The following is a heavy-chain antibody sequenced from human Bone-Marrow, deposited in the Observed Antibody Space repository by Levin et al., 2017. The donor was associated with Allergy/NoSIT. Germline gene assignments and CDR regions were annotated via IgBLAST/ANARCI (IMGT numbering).Heavy chain of an antibody. CDR1: GFTFNDYA. J-gene: IGHJ4*02. CDR3: TKSGQNDN. Sequence: PGGSLRLSCAASGFTFNDYAMTWVRQAPGKGLEWVSTISGSGRDTYYADSVRGRFTISRDNSNNAVYLQMNNLRLDDTALYYCTKSGQNDNWGQGTLVTVSS. V-gene: IGHV3-23*01. CDR2: ISGSGRDT.